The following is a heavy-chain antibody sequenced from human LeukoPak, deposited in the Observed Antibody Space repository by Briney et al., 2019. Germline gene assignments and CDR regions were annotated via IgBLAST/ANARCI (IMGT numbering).Heavy chain of an antibody. CDR2: IRQDGSES. CDR1: GFTFSSYA. J-gene: IGHJ3*02. CDR3: ARDIGPYDSSAYYDAFDI. V-gene: IGHV3-7*01. D-gene: IGHD3-22*01. Sequence: GGSLRLSCAASGFTFSSYAMSWVRQAPGQGLEWVANIRQDGSESHYVDSVKGRFTISRDNTKNSLYLQMNSLRGEDTAVYYCARDIGPYDSSAYYDAFDIWGQGTLVTVSS.